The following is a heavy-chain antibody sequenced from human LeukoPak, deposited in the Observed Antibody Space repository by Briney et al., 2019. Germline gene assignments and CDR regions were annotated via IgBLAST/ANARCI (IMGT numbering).Heavy chain of an antibody. D-gene: IGHD1-20*01. CDR2: ISPNTGDT. J-gene: IGHJ6*03. Sequence: GASVKVSCKAAGYTFTDYYLHWVRQAPGQGLEWMGWISPNTGDTNYAQKFQGRVTMTRDTSISTAYMELSSLRTDDTAVYYCACPRYNWNYPDVWGKGTTVTVSS. V-gene: IGHV1-2*02. CDR1: GYTFTDYY. CDR3: ACPRYNWNYPDV.